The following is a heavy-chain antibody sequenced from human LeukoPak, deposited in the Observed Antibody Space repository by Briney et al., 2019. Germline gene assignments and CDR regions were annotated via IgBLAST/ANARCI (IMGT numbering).Heavy chain of an antibody. CDR3: ARGLGYCTSTTCLLPFDY. V-gene: IGHV3-53*01. CDR2: IYSGGSS. Sequence: GGSLRLSCAASGFTVSTYYMTWVRQAPGKGLGCVSVIYSGGSSYYADSVKGRFTVSRDNSKNTLYLQMDSLRAEDTAMYYCARGLGYCTSTTCLLPFDYWGQGTLVTVSS. D-gene: IGHD2-2*01. CDR1: GFTVSTYY. J-gene: IGHJ4*02.